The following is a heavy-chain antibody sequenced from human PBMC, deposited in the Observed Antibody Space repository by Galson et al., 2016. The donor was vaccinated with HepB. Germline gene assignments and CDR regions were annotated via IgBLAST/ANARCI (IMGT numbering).Heavy chain of an antibody. CDR3: AKNAVRGINAYYYDMGF. J-gene: IGHJ6*02. CDR1: GYTFTNYA. D-gene: IGHD3-10*01. CDR2: INAANGNT. V-gene: IGHV1-3*01. Sequence: SVKVSCKASGYTFTNYAMHWVRQAPGQRLEWMGWINAANGNTKYSQNFQGRVTITRDTSATTAYMELSSLRSEATAVYYCAKNAVRGINAYYYDMGFWGQGNTVTVSS.